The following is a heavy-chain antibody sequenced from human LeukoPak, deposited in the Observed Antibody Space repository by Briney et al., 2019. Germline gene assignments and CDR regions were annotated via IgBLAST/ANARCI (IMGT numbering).Heavy chain of an antibody. Sequence: PSETLSLTCTVSGGSISSSSYYWGWIRQPPGKGLEWIGSGFYSGSAYYSPSLKSRVTISVDTSKNQFSLNLSSVTAADTAVYYCARLRGAMTPVTSDFDYWGQGTLVTVSS. CDR2: GFYSGSA. J-gene: IGHJ4*02. CDR1: GGSISSSSYY. CDR3: ARLRGAMTPVTSDFDY. V-gene: IGHV4-39*01. D-gene: IGHD4-17*01.